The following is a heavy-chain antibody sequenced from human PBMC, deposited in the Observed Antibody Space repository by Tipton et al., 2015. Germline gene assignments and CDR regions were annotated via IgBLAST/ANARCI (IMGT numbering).Heavy chain of an antibody. V-gene: IGHV3-7*05. Sequence: GSLRLSCVASGFTFSEFSMGWVRQAPGKGLEWVANIRQDGTEKYYVDSVKGRFTISRDNAKNSLYLQMNSLRVEDTAVYYCGRGGIFSNNYYPFDSWGQGTLVTVSS. D-gene: IGHD2-2*01. CDR1: GFTFSEFS. CDR2: IRQDGTEK. CDR3: GRGGIFSNNYYPFDS. J-gene: IGHJ4*02.